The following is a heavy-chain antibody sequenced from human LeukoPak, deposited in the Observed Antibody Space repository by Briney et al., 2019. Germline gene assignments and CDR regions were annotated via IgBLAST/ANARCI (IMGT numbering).Heavy chain of an antibody. J-gene: IGHJ4*02. CDR1: GYIFTNHY. V-gene: IGHV1-2*02. CDR3: ARWRGSASGWSVPFDD. D-gene: IGHD6-19*01. Sequence: ATVKVSCKASGYIFTNHYMHWVRQAPGQPLEWMGWIGPKSGSTNYAQKLQSTVTMTRDTSISTGYIELSRLTSDDTALYYCARWRGSASGWSVPFDDWGQGTLVTVSS. CDR2: IGPKSGST.